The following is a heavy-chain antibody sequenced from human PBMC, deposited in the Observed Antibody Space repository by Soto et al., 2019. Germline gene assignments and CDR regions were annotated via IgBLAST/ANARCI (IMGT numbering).Heavy chain of an antibody. CDR1: GGYFSCYY. J-gene: IGHJ6*03. Sequence: SETLSLTCAVYGGYFSCYYLSWIRQPPGKGLEWIGEINHSGSTNYNPSLKSRVTISVDTSKNQFSLKLSSVTAADTAVYYCARGRRPYDFWSGYYRHYYYYYMDVWGKGTTVTVSS. CDR3: ARGRRPYDFWSGYYRHYYYYYMDV. V-gene: IGHV4-34*01. CDR2: INHSGST. D-gene: IGHD3-3*01.